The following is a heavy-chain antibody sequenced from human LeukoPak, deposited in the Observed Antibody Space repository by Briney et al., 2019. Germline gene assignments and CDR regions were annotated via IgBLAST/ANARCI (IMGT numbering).Heavy chain of an antibody. J-gene: IGHJ4*02. V-gene: IGHV4-31*03. D-gene: IGHD6-13*01. Sequence: TSETLSLTCTVSSGSISSGGYYWSWIRQHPGKGLEWIGYIYYSGSTYYNPSLKSRVTISVDTSKNQFSLKLSSVTAADTAVYYCARSPVFSWYGDYFDYWGQGTLVTVSS. CDR1: SGSISSGGYY. CDR3: ARSPVFSWYGDYFDY. CDR2: IYYSGST.